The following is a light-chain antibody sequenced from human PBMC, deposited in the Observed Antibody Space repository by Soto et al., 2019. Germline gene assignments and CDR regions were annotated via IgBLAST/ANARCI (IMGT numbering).Light chain of an antibody. Sequence: QSALTQPRSVSGSPGQSVTISCTGTSSDVGGNNYVSWYQQHPGKAPKLMLYDVNKRPSGVPDRFSGSKSGNTASLTISGLQAEDEADYYCCSFAGSDVFGTGTKVTVL. CDR2: DVN. V-gene: IGLV2-11*01. J-gene: IGLJ1*01. CDR3: CSFAGSDV. CDR1: SSDVGGNNY.